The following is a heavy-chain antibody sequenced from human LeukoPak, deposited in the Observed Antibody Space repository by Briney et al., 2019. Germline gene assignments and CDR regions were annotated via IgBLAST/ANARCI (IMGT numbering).Heavy chain of an antibody. V-gene: IGHV3-11*01. D-gene: IGHD1-26*01. Sequence: GGSLRLSCAASGFKLSDYYVTWIRQAPGKGLEWVSYISSGGTTIYYADSVKGRFTMSRDDARNSLYLQMNSLRSEDTAVYYCNSGSYHYHGVDVWGQGTTVTVSS. CDR3: NSGSYHYHGVDV. CDR1: GFKLSDYY. CDR2: ISSGGTTI. J-gene: IGHJ6*02.